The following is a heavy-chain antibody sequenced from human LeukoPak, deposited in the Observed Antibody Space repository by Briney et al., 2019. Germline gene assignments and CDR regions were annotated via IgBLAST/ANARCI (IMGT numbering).Heavy chain of an antibody. CDR3: ARGALSSGWAEDDAFDI. CDR1: GFTFSSYD. J-gene: IGHJ3*02. D-gene: IGHD6-19*01. V-gene: IGHV3-13*01. Sequence: AGGSLRLSCAASGFTFSSYDMHWVRQATGKGLEWVSAIGTAGDTYYPGSVKGRFTISRENAKNSLYLQMNSLRAGDTAVYYCARGALSSGWAEDDAFDIWGQGTMVTVSS. CDR2: IGTAGDT.